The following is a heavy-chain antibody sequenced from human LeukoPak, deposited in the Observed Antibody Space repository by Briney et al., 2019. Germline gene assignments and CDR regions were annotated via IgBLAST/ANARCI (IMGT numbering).Heavy chain of an antibody. CDR3: ARITGLAAANDY. CDR2: IKHDGSEK. J-gene: IGHJ4*02. Sequence: GGSLRLSCAASGFTFSSYEMNWVSQAPGKGLEWVANIKHDGSEKFYVGSVKGRFTISRDNAKNSLYLQLNSLRDEDTAVYYCARITGLAAANDYWGQGTLVTVSS. CDR1: GFTFSSYE. D-gene: IGHD6-25*01. V-gene: IGHV3-7*01.